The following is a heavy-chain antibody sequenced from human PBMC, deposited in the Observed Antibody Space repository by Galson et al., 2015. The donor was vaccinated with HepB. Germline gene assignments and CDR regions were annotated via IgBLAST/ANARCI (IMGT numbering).Heavy chain of an antibody. Sequence: WSWIRQPPGKGLEWIGYIYYSGSTYYNPSLKSRVTISVDTSKNQFSLKLSSATAADTAVYYCAREFDHIDYWGQGTLVTVSS. CDR3: AREFDHIDY. V-gene: IGHV4-30-4*01. D-gene: IGHD3-9*01. J-gene: IGHJ4*02. CDR2: IYYSGST.